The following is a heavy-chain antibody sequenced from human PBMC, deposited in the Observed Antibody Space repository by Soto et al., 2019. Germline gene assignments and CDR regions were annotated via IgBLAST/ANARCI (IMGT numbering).Heavy chain of an antibody. J-gene: IGHJ4*02. Sequence: GGSLRLSCAASGFTFSSYSMNWVRQAPGKGLEWVSSISSSSSYIYYADSVKGRFTISRDNAKNSLYLQMNSLRAEDTAVYYCARTGGSGWQEYYFDYWGQGTLVTVSS. CDR2: ISSSSSYI. CDR1: GFTFSSYS. D-gene: IGHD6-19*01. V-gene: IGHV3-21*01. CDR3: ARTGGSGWQEYYFDY.